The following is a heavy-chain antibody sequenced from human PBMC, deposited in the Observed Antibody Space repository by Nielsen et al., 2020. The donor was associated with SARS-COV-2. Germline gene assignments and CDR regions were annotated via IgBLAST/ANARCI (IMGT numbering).Heavy chain of an antibody. Sequence: GESLKISCAASGFTFSSYSMNWVRQAPGKGLEWVSSISSSSSYIYYADSVKGRFTISRDNAKNSLYLQMNSLRAEDTAVYYCARVSSFSFDYWGQGTLVTVSS. CDR1: GFTFSSYS. CDR2: ISSSSSYI. CDR3: ARVSSFSFDY. V-gene: IGHV3-21*01. J-gene: IGHJ4*02. D-gene: IGHD2-2*01.